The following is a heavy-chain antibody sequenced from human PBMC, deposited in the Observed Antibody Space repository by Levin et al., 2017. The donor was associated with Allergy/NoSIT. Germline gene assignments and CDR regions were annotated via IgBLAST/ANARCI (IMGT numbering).Heavy chain of an antibody. Sequence: GESLKISCAASGFTFSSYWMSWVRQAPGKGLEWVANMKQDGSEKYYVDSVKGRFTISRDNAKNSLYLQMNSLSAEDTAVYYCARDHCSSTSCPMMGGGMDVWGQGTTVTVSS. CDR1: GFTFSSYW. D-gene: IGHD2-2*01. CDR3: ARDHCSSTSCPMMGGGMDV. J-gene: IGHJ6*02. CDR2: MKQDGSEK. V-gene: IGHV3-7*01.